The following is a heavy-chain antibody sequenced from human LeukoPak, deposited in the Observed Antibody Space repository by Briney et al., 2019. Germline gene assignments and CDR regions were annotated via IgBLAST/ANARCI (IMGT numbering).Heavy chain of an antibody. D-gene: IGHD1-26*01. CDR3: ARERWEPPYYYYGLDV. V-gene: IGHV1-69*13. CDR2: VIPFFGTP. CDR1: GGTFNSYA. J-gene: IGHJ6*02. Sequence: PVKVSCKASGGTFNSYAISWVRQAPGQGLEWMGGVIPFFGTPNYAQKFQGRVTIIADESTSTAYMELSSLRSDDTAVYYCARERWEPPYYYYGLDVWGQGTTVTVSS.